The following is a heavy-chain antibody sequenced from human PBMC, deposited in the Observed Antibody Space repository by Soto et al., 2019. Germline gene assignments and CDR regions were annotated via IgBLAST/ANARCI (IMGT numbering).Heavy chain of an antibody. CDR2: IYYSGST. D-gene: IGHD3-9*01. Sequence: SETLSLTCTVSGGSISSSSYYWGWIRQPPGKGLEWIGSIYYSGSTYYNPSLKSRVTISVDTSKNQFSLKLSSVTAADTAVYCCARRHWLLHYYYYYGMDVWGQGTTVTVSS. J-gene: IGHJ6*02. CDR1: GGSISSSSYY. V-gene: IGHV4-39*01. CDR3: ARRHWLLHYYYYYGMDV.